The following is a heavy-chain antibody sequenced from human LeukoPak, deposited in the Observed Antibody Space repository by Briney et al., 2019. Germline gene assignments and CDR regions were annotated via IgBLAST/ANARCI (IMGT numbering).Heavy chain of an antibody. CDR3: GRGGKVEQLVLAR. Sequence: TGGSLRLSCAASGFTFSSYWMHWVHQAPGKGLVWVSRISSDGCSTTYADSVKGRFTISRDNAKNTLYLQMNSLRAEDAAVYYCGRGGKVEQLVLARWGQGSLVTVSS. CDR1: GFTFSSYW. CDR2: ISSDGCST. V-gene: IGHV3-74*01. J-gene: IGHJ4*02. D-gene: IGHD6-13*01.